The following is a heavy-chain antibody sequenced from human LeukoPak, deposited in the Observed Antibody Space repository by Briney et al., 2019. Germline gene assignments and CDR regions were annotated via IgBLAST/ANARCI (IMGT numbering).Heavy chain of an antibody. J-gene: IGHJ3*02. CDR1: GGSISSGDYY. CDR2: IYYSGST. Sequence: SETLSLTCTVSGGSISSGDYYWSWIRQPPGKGLEWIGYIYYSGSTYYNPSLKSRVTISVDTSKNQFSLKLSSVTAADTAVYYCARQFYDSSGYYPFPAFDIWGQGTMVTVSS. V-gene: IGHV4-30-4*01. CDR3: ARQFYDSSGYYPFPAFDI. D-gene: IGHD3-22*01.